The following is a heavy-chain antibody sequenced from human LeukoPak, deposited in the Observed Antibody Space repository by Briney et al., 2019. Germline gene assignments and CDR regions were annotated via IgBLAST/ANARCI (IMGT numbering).Heavy chain of an antibody. CDR2: INPNSGGT. CDR1: GYTFTGYY. CDR3: ARGLVGAFDAFDI. V-gene: IGHV1-2*02. D-gene: IGHD1-26*01. J-gene: IGHJ3*02. Sequence: ASVKVSCKASGYTFTGYYMHWVRQAPGQGLEWMVWINPNSGGTNYAQKFQGRVTMTRDTSISTAYMELSRLRSDDTAVYYCARGLVGAFDAFDIWGQGTMVTVSS.